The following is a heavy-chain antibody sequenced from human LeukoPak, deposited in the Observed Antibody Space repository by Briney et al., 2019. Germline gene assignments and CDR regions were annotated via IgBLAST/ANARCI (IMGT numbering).Heavy chain of an antibody. CDR1: GYTFTSYG. CDR2: IIPIFGTA. D-gene: IGHD3-22*01. V-gene: IGHV1-69*13. J-gene: IGHJ4*02. Sequence: SVKVSCKASGYTFTSYGISWVRQAPGQGLEWMGGIIPIFGTANYAQKFQGRVTITADESTSTAYMELSSLRSEDTAVYYCARVSRGYEDYWGQGTLVTVSS. CDR3: ARVSRGYEDY.